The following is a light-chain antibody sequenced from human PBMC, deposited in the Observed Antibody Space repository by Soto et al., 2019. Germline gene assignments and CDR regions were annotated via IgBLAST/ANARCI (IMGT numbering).Light chain of an antibody. CDR3: KQYDTWAT. J-gene: IGKJ1*01. V-gene: IGKV3-15*01. CDR2: GAS. Sequence: EIVMTQSPATLSVSPGERATLSCRASQSVSRHLAWYQQKPGQAPRLLIYGASTRATGIPARFSAGGSGAEFTLTISSLQSEDFAVYYCKQYDTWATFGQGTKV. CDR1: QSVSRH.